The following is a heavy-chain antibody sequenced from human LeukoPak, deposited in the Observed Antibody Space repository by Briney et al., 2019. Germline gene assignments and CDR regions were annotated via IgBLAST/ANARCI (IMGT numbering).Heavy chain of an antibody. J-gene: IGHJ6*03. CDR3: ARDPLGYYYYMDV. Sequence: PSETLSLTCTVSGGSISSGRYYWSWIRQPAGKGLEWIGHIYTSGSTNYNPSLKSRVTISVDTSKNQFSLKLSSVTVADTAVYYCARDPLGYYYYMDVWGKGTTVTISS. CDR1: GGSISSGRYY. V-gene: IGHV4-61*09. CDR2: IYTSGST.